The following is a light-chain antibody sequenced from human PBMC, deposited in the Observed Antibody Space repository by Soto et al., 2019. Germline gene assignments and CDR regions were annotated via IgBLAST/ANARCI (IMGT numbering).Light chain of an antibody. Sequence: QSALTQPASVSGSPGQSITISCTGTTSDAGGYNYVSWYQQHPGKVPKLMIYEVSNRPSGVSNRFSGSKSGNTASLTISGLQAEDEAAYYCFSYTTSSAPYVFGTGTKLTVL. CDR1: TSDAGGYNY. J-gene: IGLJ1*01. V-gene: IGLV2-14*01. CDR3: FSYTTSSAPYV. CDR2: EVS.